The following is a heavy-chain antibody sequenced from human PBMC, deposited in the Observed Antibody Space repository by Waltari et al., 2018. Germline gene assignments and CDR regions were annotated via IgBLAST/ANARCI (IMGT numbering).Heavy chain of an antibody. V-gene: IGHV1-2*02. D-gene: IGHD3-3*01. J-gene: IGHJ6*03. CDR1: GYLFPDHY. Sequence: QVQLVQSGAEVKRVGASVKVSCKTSGYLFPDHYMHWVRQAPGQGLDWMGSIDTNSGGTRLAQKFQGRVSMSSDTSITTVYMELRTLTSDDTAIYYCAKNRFLDDNHYIDVWGKGTTVTVSS. CDR3: AKNRFLDDNHYIDV. CDR2: IDTNSGGT.